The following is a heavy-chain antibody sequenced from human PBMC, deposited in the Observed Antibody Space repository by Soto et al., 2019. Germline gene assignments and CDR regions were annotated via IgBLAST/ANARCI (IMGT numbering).Heavy chain of an antibody. CDR1: GGSFSGYY. V-gene: IGHV4-34*01. J-gene: IGHJ6*03. Sequence: SETLSLTCAVYGGSFSGYYWSWIRQPPGKGLEWIGEINHSGSTNYNPSLKSRVTISVDTSKNQFSLKLSSVTAADTAVYYCARLHRITIFGVVNRTYYYYYYMDVCGKGTTVTVSS. CDR2: INHSGST. CDR3: ARLHRITIFGVVNRTYYYYYYMDV. D-gene: IGHD3-3*01.